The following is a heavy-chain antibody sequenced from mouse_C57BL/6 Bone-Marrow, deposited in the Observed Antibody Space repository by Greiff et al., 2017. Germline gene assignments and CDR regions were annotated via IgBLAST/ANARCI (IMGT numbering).Heavy chain of an antibody. CDR1: GFTFTDYY. D-gene: IGHD2-5*01. Sequence: EVQRVESGGGLVQPGGSLSLSCAASGFTFTDYYMSWVRQPPGKALEWLGFIRNKANGYTTEYSASVKGRFTISRDNSQSILYLQMNALRAEDSATYDCARYPCYSNCLAWFAYWGQGTLVTVSA. V-gene: IGHV7-3*01. CDR2: IRNKANGYTT. J-gene: IGHJ3*01. CDR3: ARYPCYSNCLAWFAY.